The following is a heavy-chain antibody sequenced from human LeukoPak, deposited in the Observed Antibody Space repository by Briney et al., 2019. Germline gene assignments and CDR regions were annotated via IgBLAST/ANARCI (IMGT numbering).Heavy chain of an antibody. CDR3: ARTIAAAGSLVWFDP. V-gene: IGHV1-46*01. Sequence: ASVKVSCKASGYTFTSYYMHWVRQAPGQGLEWMGIINPSGGSTSYAQKFQGRVTMTRDTSTSTVYMELSSLRSEDTAVYYCARTIAAAGSLVWFDPWGQGNLVTVSS. J-gene: IGHJ5*02. D-gene: IGHD6-13*01. CDR2: INPSGGST. CDR1: GYTFTSYY.